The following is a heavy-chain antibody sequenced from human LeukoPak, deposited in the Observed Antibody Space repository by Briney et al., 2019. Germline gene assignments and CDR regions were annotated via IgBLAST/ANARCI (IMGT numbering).Heavy chain of an antibody. CDR2: ISGSGGST. V-gene: IGHV3-23*01. CDR1: GFTFSSYA. CDR3: AKDDYGNDWFDP. D-gene: IGHD4-17*01. J-gene: IGHJ5*02. Sequence: GGSLRLSCAASGFTFSSYAMSWVRQAPGKGLEWVSAISGSGGSTYYADSVKGRFTISRDNSKNALYLQMNSLRAEDTAVYYCAKDDYGNDWFDPWGQGTLVTVSS.